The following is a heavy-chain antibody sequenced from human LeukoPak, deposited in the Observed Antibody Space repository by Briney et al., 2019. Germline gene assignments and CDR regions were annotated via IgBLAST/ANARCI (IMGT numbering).Heavy chain of an antibody. D-gene: IGHD5-12*01. CDR1: GFTFSSYW. J-gene: IGHJ4*02. Sequence: GGSLRLSCAASGFTFSSYWMHWVRQAPGKGLVWVSRINSDGSSTSYADSVKGRFTISRDSSKNTLYLQMISLRAEDTAVYYCARQHSDYDFYLEYWGQGTLVTVSS. CDR2: INSDGSST. V-gene: IGHV3-74*01. CDR3: ARQHSDYDFYLEY.